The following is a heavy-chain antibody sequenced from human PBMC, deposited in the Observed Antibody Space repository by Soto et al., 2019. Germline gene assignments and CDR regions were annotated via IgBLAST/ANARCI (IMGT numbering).Heavy chain of an antibody. CDR2: ISAYNGNT. D-gene: IGHD2-2*02. CDR3: ARAIGYCSSTSCYNYHYYYMDV. Sequence: ASVKVSCKASGYTFTSYGISWVRQAPGQGLEWMGWISAYNGNTNYAQKLQGRVTMTTDTSTSTAYMELRSLRSDGTAVYYCARAIGYCSSTSCYNYHYYYMDVWGKGTTVTVSS. V-gene: IGHV1-18*01. CDR1: GYTFTSYG. J-gene: IGHJ6*03.